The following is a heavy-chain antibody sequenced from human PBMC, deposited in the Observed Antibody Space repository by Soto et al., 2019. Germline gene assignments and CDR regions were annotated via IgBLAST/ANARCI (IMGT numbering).Heavy chain of an antibody. CDR1: GGTFSSYS. V-gene: IGHV1-69*13. D-gene: IGHD2-8*01. CDR3: TRGHGFNGASFDY. CDR2: IIPIFGIP. Sequence: SVKVSCKTSGGTFSSYSVSWVRQAPGQGLEWMGGIIPIFGIPTYAQKFQVRVTISADESTSTASMELSGLRSEDTAIYYCTRGHGFNGASFDYWGQGTLVTSPQ. J-gene: IGHJ4*02.